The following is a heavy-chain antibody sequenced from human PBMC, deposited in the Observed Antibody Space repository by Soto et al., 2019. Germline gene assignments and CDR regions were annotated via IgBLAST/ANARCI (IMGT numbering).Heavy chain of an antibody. CDR2: IYYSGGT. D-gene: IGHD6-13*01. J-gene: IGHJ6*02. CDR1: GASVSNTYYY. Sequence: SETLSLTCTVSGASVSNTYYYWSWIRQPPGKGLEWIGYIYYSGGTNYNPSLKRRVTISADRSKNQFSLQLGSVPVADAAVYYRARDKGAVITAAEGGHGMDVWGQGTTVTVSS. CDR3: ARDKGAVITAAEGGHGMDV. V-gene: IGHV4-61*01.